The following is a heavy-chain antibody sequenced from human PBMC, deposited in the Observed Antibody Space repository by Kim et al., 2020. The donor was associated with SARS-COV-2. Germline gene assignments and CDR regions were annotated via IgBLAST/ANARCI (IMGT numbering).Heavy chain of an antibody. Sequence: SETLSLTCTVSGGSISSYYWSWIRQPPGKGLEWIGYIYYSGSTSYNPSLKSRVTISVDTSKNQFSLKLSSVTAADTAVYYCARGSGTFYYYGMDVWGQGTTVSVSS. V-gene: IGHV4-59*01. CDR2: IYYSGST. J-gene: IGHJ6*02. D-gene: IGHD1-1*01. CDR3: ARGSGTFYYYGMDV. CDR1: GGSISSYY.